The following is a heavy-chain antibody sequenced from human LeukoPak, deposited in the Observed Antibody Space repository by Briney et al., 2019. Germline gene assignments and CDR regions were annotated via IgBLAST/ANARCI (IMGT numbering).Heavy chain of an antibody. CDR3: AKDSARVGATRIDY. CDR1: GFTFSSYA. J-gene: IGHJ4*02. CDR2: ISASASGGST. V-gene: IGHV3-23*01. Sequence: GGSLRLSCAASGFTFSSYAMHWVRQAPGKGLEWVSTISASASGGSTYYADSVKGHFTISRDTSNNTLYLQMNSLRAEDTAVYYCAKDSARVGATRIDYWGQGTLVTVSP. D-gene: IGHD1-26*01.